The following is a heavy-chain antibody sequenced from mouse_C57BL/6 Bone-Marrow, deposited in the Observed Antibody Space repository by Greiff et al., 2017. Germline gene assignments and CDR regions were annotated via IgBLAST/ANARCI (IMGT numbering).Heavy chain of an antibody. Sequence: VQLQQPGAELARPGASVKMSCKASGYTFTSYSMHWVKQRPGQGLEWIGYITPSSGYTKYNQKFKDKATLTADKSSSTAYMQLSSLTSEDSAVYYCARNGGYDFDYGGQGTTLTVSA. V-gene: IGHV1-4*01. CDR2: ITPSSGYT. J-gene: IGHJ2*01. D-gene: IGHD2-3*01. CDR1: GYTFTSYS. CDR3: ARNGGYDFDY.